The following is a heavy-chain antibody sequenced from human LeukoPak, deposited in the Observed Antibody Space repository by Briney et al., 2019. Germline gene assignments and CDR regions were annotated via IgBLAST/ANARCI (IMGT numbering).Heavy chain of an antibody. CDR3: ARGPPFPYNWNGGLYQGYYYYYMDV. J-gene: IGHJ6*03. CDR2: MNPNSGNT. Sequence: ASVKVSCKASGYTFPSYDINWVRQATGKGLEWMGWMNPNSGNTGYAQKFQGRVTITRNTSISTAYMELSSLRSEDTAVYYCARGPPFPYNWNGGLYQGYYYYYMDVWGKGTTVTISS. CDR1: GYTFPSYD. V-gene: IGHV1-8*03. D-gene: IGHD1-1*01.